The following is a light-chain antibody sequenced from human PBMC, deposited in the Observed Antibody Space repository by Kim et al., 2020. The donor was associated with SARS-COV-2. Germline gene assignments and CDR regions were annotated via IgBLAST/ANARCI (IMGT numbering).Light chain of an antibody. Sequence: DIVLTQSPATLSLSPGESATLSCGASQHVRDNYLAWYQQKPGLPPRLLIYEGSITATGISDRFSGSVSGTEFTLTINRLEPEDFAVYHCHQYGDSQYTFGQGTKLEI. J-gene: IGKJ2*01. CDR3: HQYGDSQYT. V-gene: IGKV3D-20*01. CDR2: EGS. CDR1: QHVRDNY.